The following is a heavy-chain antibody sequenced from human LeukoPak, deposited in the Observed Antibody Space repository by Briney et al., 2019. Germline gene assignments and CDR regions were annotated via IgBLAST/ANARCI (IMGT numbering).Heavy chain of an antibody. V-gene: IGHV3-21*01. Sequence: PGGPLRLSCAASGFTFSSYSMNWVRQAPGKGLEWVSSISSSSSYIYYADSVKGRFTISRDNAKNSLYLQMNSLRAEDTAVYYCARGSSSWYVLWNYWGQGTLVTVSS. CDR3: ARGSSSWYVLWNY. D-gene: IGHD6-13*01. CDR2: ISSSSSYI. CDR1: GFTFSSYS. J-gene: IGHJ4*02.